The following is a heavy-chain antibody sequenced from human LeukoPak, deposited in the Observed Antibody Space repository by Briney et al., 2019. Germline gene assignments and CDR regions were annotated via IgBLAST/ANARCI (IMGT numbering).Heavy chain of an antibody. Sequence: SETLSLTXAVSGYSISSGYYWGWIRQPPGKGLEWIGSIYHSGSTYYNPSLKSRVTISVDTSKNQFSLKLSSVTAADTAVYYCARLRYDFWSGYYTYYWGQGTLVTVSS. CDR2: IYHSGST. CDR3: ARLRYDFWSGYYTYY. D-gene: IGHD3-3*01. CDR1: GYSISSGYY. V-gene: IGHV4-38-2*01. J-gene: IGHJ4*02.